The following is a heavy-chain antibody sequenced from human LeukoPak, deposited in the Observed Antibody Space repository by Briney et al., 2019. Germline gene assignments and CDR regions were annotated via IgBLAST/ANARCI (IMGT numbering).Heavy chain of an antibody. Sequence: PSETLSLTCAVYGGSHSGYYWSWLRQPPGKGLEWIGEINHSGSTNYNPSLMSRVTISVDTYKNQFSLKLSSVTAADTAVYYCARGGVAAAGMHYYYYGMDVWGQGTTVPVS. CDR3: ARGGVAAAGMHYYYYGMDV. CDR1: GGSHSGYY. CDR2: INHSGST. J-gene: IGHJ6*02. D-gene: IGHD6-13*01. V-gene: IGHV4-34*01.